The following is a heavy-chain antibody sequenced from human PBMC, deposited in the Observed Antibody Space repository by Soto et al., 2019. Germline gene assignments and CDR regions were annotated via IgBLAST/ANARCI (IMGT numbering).Heavy chain of an antibody. V-gene: IGHV4-39*02. Sequence: TSETLSLTCTVSGGSISSSSYYWGWIRRPPGKGLEWIGSIYYSGSTYYNPSLKSRVTISVDTSKNQFSLKLSSVTAADTAVYYCAREGNLGRWLQPLDFWGQGTLVTVSS. D-gene: IGHD5-12*01. CDR3: AREGNLGRWLQPLDF. CDR2: IYYSGST. J-gene: IGHJ4*02. CDR1: GGSISSSSYY.